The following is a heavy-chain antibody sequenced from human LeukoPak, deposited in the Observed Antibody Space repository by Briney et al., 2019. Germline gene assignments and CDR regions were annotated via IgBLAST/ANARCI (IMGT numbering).Heavy chain of an antibody. CDR2: IYHSGST. D-gene: IGHD3-22*01. CDR3: ARRGYYDSSGYRKSRDY. V-gene: IGHV4-4*02. CDR1: GGSISSSNW. Sequence: NPSETLSLTCAVPGGSISSSNWWSWVRQPPGKGLEWIGEIYHSGSTNYNPSLKSRVTISVDKSKNQFSLKLSSVTAADTAVYYCARRGYYDSSGYRKSRDYWGQGTLVTVSS. J-gene: IGHJ4*02.